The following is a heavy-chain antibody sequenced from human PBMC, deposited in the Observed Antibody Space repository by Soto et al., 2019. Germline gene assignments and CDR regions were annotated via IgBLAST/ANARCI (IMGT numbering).Heavy chain of an antibody. J-gene: IGHJ4*02. CDR2: IYYSRSD. CDR3: ARVVQFYDSSGYSFYYFDY. V-gene: IGHV4-30-4*01. CDR1: GDSINSADYY. Sequence: KSSETLSLTCTVSGDSINSADYYWSWLRQPPGKGLEWIGYIYYSRSDYYNPSLGRRATITIDTSRNQFSLNLMSVTAADTAVYYCARVVQFYDSSGYSFYYFDYWGQGALVTVSS. D-gene: IGHD3-22*01.